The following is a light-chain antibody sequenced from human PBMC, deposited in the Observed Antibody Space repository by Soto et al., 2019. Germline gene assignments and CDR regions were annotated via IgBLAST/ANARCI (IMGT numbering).Light chain of an antibody. V-gene: IGLV2-23*01. J-gene: IGLJ2*01. CDR3: CSYAGGTSVV. CDR2: EDV. Sequence: QSVLTQPASVSGSPGQSLTISCTGTSSDVGRYSLVSWYQQHPGKAPKLLIYEDVERPSGVSYRFSGAKSGNTASLTISGLQTEDEADYYCCSYAGGTSVVFGGGTKLTVL. CDR1: SSDVGRYSL.